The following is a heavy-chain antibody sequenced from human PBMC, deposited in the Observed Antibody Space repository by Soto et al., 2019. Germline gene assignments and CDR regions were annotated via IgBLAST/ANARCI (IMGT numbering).Heavy chain of an antibody. Sequence: GXPMTVSCGASGYTGSSSAMGWFRRASVNGLEWVSSINGADSVGTATTYYAESLKGRVTISRDHFKNTLYLQLNSLRPEDTAVYFCAKDGRDVPYYFDYWGQGALVTVSS. CDR2: INGADSVGTATT. J-gene: IGHJ4*02. CDR1: GYTGSSSA. CDR3: AKDGRDVPYYFDY. V-gene: IGHV3-23*01.